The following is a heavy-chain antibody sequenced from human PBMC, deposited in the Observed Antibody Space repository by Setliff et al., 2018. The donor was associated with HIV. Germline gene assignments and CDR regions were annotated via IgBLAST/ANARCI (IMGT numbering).Heavy chain of an antibody. D-gene: IGHD3-3*01. V-gene: IGHV4-39*01. J-gene: IGHJ5*02. CDR3: ARHDRRHYDFWSGSPSHWFDP. Sequence: SETLSLTCTVSGGAISSSYYYWGWIRQPPGKGLQWIGSISYTGKSYYNPALKRRATVSVDTSKNQFSLQLSSVTAADTAVYYCARHDRRHYDFWSGSPSHWFDPWGQGTLVTVSS. CDR2: ISYTGKS. CDR1: GGAISSSYYY.